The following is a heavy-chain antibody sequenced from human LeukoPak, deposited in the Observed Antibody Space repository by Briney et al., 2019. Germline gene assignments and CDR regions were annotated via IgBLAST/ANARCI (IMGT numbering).Heavy chain of an antibody. V-gene: IGHV4-39*01. CDR1: GGSISSSSYY. CDR2: IYYSGST. Sequence: SETLSLTCTVSGGSISSSSYYWGWIRQPPGKGLEWIGSIYYSGSTYYNPSLKSRVTISVDTSKNQFSLKLSSVTAADTAVYYCARLLFVGGLGSYYNVLPGISDYWGQGTLVTVSS. D-gene: IGHD3-10*01. CDR3: ARLLFVGGLGSYYNVLPGISDY. J-gene: IGHJ4*02.